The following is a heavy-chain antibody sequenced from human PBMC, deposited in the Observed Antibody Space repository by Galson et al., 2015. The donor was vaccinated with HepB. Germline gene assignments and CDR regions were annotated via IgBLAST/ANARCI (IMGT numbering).Heavy chain of an antibody. J-gene: IGHJ4*02. CDR2: INHSGST. CDR1: GGSFSGYY. D-gene: IGHD2-21*02. CDR3: ARGRPFGVVTR. V-gene: IGHV4-34*01. Sequence: SETLSLTCAVYGGSFSGYYWSWIRQPPGKGLEWIGEINHSGSTNYNPSLKSRVTISVDTSKNQFSLKLSSVTAADTAVYYCARGRPFGVVTRWGQGTLVTVSS.